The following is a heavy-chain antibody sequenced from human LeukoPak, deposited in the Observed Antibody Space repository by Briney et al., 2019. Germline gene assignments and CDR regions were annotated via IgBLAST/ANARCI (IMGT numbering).Heavy chain of an antibody. V-gene: IGHV1-69*05. CDR3: AQTHYDSSGYMYYFDY. CDR1: GGSFSSYA. CDR2: IISIFGTA. J-gene: IGHJ4*02. Sequence: SVKVSCKASGGSFSSYAISWVRQAPGPGLEWMGGIISIFGTANYAQKFQGSVTITTDESTSIVYMELSSLRSEDTAVYYCAQTHYDSSGYMYYFDYWGQGTLVTVSS. D-gene: IGHD3-22*01.